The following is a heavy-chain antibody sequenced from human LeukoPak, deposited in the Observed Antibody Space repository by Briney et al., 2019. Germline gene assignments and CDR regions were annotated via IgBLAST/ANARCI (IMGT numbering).Heavy chain of an antibody. Sequence: SETLSLTCTVSGASINNYYWSWIRQPAGKGLEWIGRIHGGGSTNYNPSLTSRVTVSIDTSKNQFSLKLSSMTAADTAVYYCARDLASPPYNWFDPWGQGTLVTVSS. D-gene: IGHD3-3*02. CDR1: GASINNYY. J-gene: IGHJ5*02. CDR2: IHGGGST. CDR3: ARDLASPPYNWFDP. V-gene: IGHV4-4*07.